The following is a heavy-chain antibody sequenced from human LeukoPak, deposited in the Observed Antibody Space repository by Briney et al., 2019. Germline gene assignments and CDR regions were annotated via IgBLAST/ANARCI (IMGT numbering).Heavy chain of an antibody. D-gene: IGHD6-19*01. CDR1: GFTFSNAR. V-gene: IGHV3-74*01. CDR2: INSDGSST. J-gene: IGHJ4*02. CDR3: AKDLGSSGWYIDY. Sequence: GGSLRLSCAASGFTFSNARMSWVRQAPGKGRGWVSRINSDGSSTNYADSVKGRFTISRDNSKNTLYLQMNSLRAEDTAVYYCAKDLGSSGWYIDYWGQGTLVTVSS.